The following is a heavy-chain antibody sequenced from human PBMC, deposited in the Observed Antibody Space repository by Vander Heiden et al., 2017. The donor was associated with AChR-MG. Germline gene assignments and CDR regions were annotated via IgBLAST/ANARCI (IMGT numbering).Heavy chain of an antibody. CDR2: IIPIFGTA. V-gene: IGHV1-69*01. CDR1: GGTFSSYA. CDR3: ARDRGSGSAPYYYYYMDV. Sequence: QVQLVQSGAEVKKPGSSVKVSCKASGGTFSSYAISWVRQAPGQGLEWMGGIIPIFGTANYAQKFQGRVTITADESTSTAYMELSSLRSEDTAVYYCARDRGSGSAPYYYYYMDVWGKGTTVTVSS. J-gene: IGHJ6*03. D-gene: IGHD3-10*01.